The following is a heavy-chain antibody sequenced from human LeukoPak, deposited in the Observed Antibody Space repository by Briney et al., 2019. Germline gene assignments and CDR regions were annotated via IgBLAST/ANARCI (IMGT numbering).Heavy chain of an antibody. CDR2: IYYSGST. J-gene: IGHJ4*02. CDR3: ARGFDSKSTYFDY. D-gene: IGHD5-12*01. V-gene: IGHV4-59*01. CDR1: GGSISSYY. Sequence: RTSETLSLTCTVSGGSISSYYWSWIRQPPGKGLEWIGYIYYSGSTNYNPSLKSRVTISVDTSKNQFSLKLSSVTAADTAVYYCARGFDSKSTYFDYWGLGTLVTVSS.